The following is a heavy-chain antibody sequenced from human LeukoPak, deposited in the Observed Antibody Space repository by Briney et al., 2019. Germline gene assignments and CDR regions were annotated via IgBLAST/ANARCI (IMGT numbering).Heavy chain of an antibody. CDR3: VKGIVVVTARAFDY. V-gene: IGHV3-64D*06. CDR2: ISSNGGST. CDR1: GFTFSSYA. D-gene: IGHD2-21*02. Sequence: PGGSLRLPCSASGFTFSSYAMHWVRQAPGKGLEYVSAISSNGGSTYYADSVKGRFTISRDNSKNTLYLQMSSLRPEDTAVYYCVKGIVVVTARAFDYWGQGTLVTVSS. J-gene: IGHJ4*02.